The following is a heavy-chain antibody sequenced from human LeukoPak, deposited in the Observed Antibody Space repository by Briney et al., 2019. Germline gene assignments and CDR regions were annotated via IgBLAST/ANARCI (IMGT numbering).Heavy chain of an antibody. CDR3: ARGRYYGSGSPYYYYYYMDV. Sequence: SETLSLTCAVYGRSFSGYYWSWIRQPPGKGLEWIGEINHSGSTNYNPSLKSRVTISADTSKNQFSLKLSSVTAADTAVYYCARGRYYGSGSPYYYYYYMDVWGKGTTVTVSS. J-gene: IGHJ6*03. V-gene: IGHV4-34*01. CDR1: GRSFSGYY. D-gene: IGHD3-10*01. CDR2: INHSGST.